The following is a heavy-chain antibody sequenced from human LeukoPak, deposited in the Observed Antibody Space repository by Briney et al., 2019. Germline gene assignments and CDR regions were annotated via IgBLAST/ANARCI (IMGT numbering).Heavy chain of an antibody. CDR1: GFTFGDYA. J-gene: IGHJ6*02. D-gene: IGHD3-10*01. V-gene: IGHV3-9*01. CDR3: AKAPDPFGESNYGMDV. CDR2: ISWNSGSI. Sequence: GRSLRLSCAASGFTFGDYAMHWVRQAPGKGLEWVSGISWNSGSIGYADSVKGRFTISRDNAKNSLYLQMNSLRAEDTALYYCAKAPDPFGESNYGMDVWGQGTTVTVSS.